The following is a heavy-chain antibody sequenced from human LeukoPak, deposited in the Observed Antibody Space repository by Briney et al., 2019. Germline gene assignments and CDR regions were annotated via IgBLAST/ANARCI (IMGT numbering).Heavy chain of an antibody. CDR1: GFTLSSFK. V-gene: IGHV3-21*01. CDR2: ISPSSSYI. CDR3: ARDLTGGEYFDS. D-gene: IGHD3-16*01. Sequence: GGSLRLSCAASGFTLSSFKMTWARQAPGKGLEWVASISPSSSYISYADSLKGRVTVSRDNTKNSVFLQMSSLRAEDTAVYYCARDLTGGEYFDSWGQGTLVSVSS. J-gene: IGHJ4*02.